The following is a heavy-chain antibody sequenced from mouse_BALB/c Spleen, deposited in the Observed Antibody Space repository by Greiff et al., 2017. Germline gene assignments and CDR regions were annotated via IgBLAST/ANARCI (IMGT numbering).Heavy chain of an antibody. CDR2: IDPSDSET. Sequence: VKVVESGPQLVRPGASVKISCKASGYSFTSYWMHWVKQRPGQGLEWIGMIDPSDSETRLNQKFKDKATLTVDKSSSTAYMQLSSPTSEDSAVYYCARRGYDGYHFDYWGQGTTLTVSS. CDR1: GYSFTSYW. V-gene: IGHV1S126*01. D-gene: IGHD2-3*01. CDR3: ARRGYDGYHFDY. J-gene: IGHJ2*01.